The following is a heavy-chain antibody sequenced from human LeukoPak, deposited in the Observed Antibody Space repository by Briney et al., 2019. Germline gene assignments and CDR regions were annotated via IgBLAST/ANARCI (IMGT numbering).Heavy chain of an antibody. Sequence: GGSLRLSCAASGFTFSSYAMHWVRQAPGKGLEWVAVISYDGSNKYYADSVKGRFTISRDNSKNTLYLQMNSLRAEDTAVYYCAKDHEYSYGPTYWGQGTLVTVSS. CDR3: AKDHEYSYGPTY. CDR2: ISYDGSNK. CDR1: GFTFSSYA. V-gene: IGHV3-30-3*01. J-gene: IGHJ4*02. D-gene: IGHD5-18*01.